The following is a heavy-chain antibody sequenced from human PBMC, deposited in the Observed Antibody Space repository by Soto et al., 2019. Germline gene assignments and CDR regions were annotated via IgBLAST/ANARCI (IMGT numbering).Heavy chain of an antibody. Sequence: QVQLVQSGAEVKEPGSAVKVSCKAPADSFSSYGISWVRQAPGQGLEWMGGIIPIFGTTNYAEKFQGRVTITADESTNTAHMGLSSLRSEDTALYYLARVFPEGWVETGVVRGFLATWGRGTLVTVSS. CDR2: IIPIFGTT. D-gene: IGHD3-3*01. V-gene: IGHV1-69*01. J-gene: IGHJ5*02. CDR1: ADSFSSYG. CDR3: ARVFPEGWVETGVVRGFLAT.